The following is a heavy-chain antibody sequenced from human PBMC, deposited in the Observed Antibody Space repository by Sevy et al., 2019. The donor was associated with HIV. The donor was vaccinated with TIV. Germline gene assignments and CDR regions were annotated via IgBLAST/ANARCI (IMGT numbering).Heavy chain of an antibody. CDR3: AREGCTQPHDY. D-gene: IGHD2-8*01. CDR1: GFTCAKYS. J-gene: IGHJ4*02. CDR2: FSFGCGRI. Sequence: GGSLRLSCAASGFTCAKYSMSWVRQAPGKGLEWVSTFSFGCGRINYADSVKGRFTISRDDSKNTLFWQMNSLRAEDTATYFCAREGCTQPHDYWGQGTLVTVSS. V-gene: IGHV3-23*01.